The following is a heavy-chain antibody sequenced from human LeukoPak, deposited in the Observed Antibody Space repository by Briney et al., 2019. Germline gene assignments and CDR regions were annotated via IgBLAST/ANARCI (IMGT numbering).Heavy chain of an antibody. Sequence: ASVKVSCKTSGGTFSSYAISWVRQAPGQGLEWMGGIIPIFGTANYAQKFQGRVTITTDESTSTAYMELSSLRSEDTAVYYCARSGYYTGYYFDYWGQGTLVTVSS. V-gene: IGHV1-69*05. J-gene: IGHJ4*02. CDR1: GGTFSSYA. D-gene: IGHD3-22*01. CDR3: ARSGYYTGYYFDY. CDR2: IIPIFGTA.